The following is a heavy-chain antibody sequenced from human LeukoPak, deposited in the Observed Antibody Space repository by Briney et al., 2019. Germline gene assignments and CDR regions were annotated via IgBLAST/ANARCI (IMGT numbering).Heavy chain of an antibody. J-gene: IGHJ4*02. CDR1: GFTFSDYY. CDR2: ISSSGSTI. Sequence: GGSLRLSCAASGFTFSDYYMSWIRQAPGKGLEWVSYISSSGSTIYYADSVKGRFTISRDNAKNSLYLQMNSLRAEDTAVYYCARVLSSSWQTYYFDYWDQGTLVTVSS. D-gene: IGHD6-13*01. CDR3: ARVLSSSWQTYYFDY. V-gene: IGHV3-11*04.